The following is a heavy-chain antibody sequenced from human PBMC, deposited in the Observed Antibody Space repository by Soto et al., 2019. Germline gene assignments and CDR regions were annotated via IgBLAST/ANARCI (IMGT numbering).Heavy chain of an antibody. J-gene: IGHJ4*02. Sequence: QVQLVQSGAEVKKPGSSVKVSCKASGGTFSSLNWVRQALGQGLEWMGGIIPVFGRGDPAQKFQGRVTITADESTSTAYLELTSLRSEDTAVYYCASKPHSGSHFDYWGEGTLVTVSS. CDR1: GGTFSS. CDR3: ASKPHSGSHFDY. CDR2: IIPVFGRG. V-gene: IGHV1-69*01. D-gene: IGHD1-26*01.